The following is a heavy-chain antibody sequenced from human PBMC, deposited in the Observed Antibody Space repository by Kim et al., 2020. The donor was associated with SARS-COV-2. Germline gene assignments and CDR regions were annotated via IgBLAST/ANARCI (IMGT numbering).Heavy chain of an antibody. V-gene: IGHV1-8*01. D-gene: IGHD3-10*01. J-gene: IGHJ1*01. Sequence: LEWMGWMNPNSGNTGYAQKFQGRVTMTRNTSISTAYMELSSLRSEDTAVYYCARGRLLLWFGEPKYFQHWGQGTLVTVSS. CDR3: ARGRLLLWFGEPKYFQH. CDR2: MNPNSGNT.